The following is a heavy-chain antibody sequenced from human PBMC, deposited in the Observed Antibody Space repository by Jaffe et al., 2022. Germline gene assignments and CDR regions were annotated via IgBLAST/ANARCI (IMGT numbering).Heavy chain of an antibody. V-gene: IGHV2-5*01. Sequence: QITLKESGPTLVKPTQTLTLTCTFSGFSLSTSGVGVGWIRQPPGKALEWLALIYWNDDKRYSPSLKSRLTITKDTSKNQVVLTMTNMDPVDTATYYCAHRQAEDTIFGVVIIQRWNWFDPWGQGTLVTVSS. CDR2: IYWNDDK. D-gene: IGHD3-3*01. CDR3: AHRQAEDTIFGVVIIQRWNWFDP. CDR1: GFSLSTSGVG. J-gene: IGHJ5*02.